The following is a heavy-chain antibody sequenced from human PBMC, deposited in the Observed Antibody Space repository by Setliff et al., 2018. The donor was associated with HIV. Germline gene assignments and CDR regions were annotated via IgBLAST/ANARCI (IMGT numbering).Heavy chain of an antibody. V-gene: IGHV3-30*04. Sequence: GGSLRLSCAASGFTFSIYAMHWVRQAPGKGLEWVAFISYDGSYEYYADSVKGRFTISRDNSKNTPYLQMNSLRAEDTAVYYCARDPFLAQGFWSGYYSDYWGQGTLVTVSS. J-gene: IGHJ4*02. CDR3: ARDPFLAQGFWSGYYSDY. CDR1: GFTFSIYA. D-gene: IGHD3-3*01. CDR2: ISYDGSYE.